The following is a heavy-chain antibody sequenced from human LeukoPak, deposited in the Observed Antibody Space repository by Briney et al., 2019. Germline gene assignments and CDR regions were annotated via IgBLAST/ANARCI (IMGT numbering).Heavy chain of an antibody. CDR2: INPHSGGT. Sequence: ASLKVSSKPSEYIFTDYYIHWVRHAPGQGLAWMGWINPHSGGTNYAQNFQYRVTMTGDTSISTAYMELSRLISDDTAIYYCARGGDNYDILAQWGQGTLVTVSS. J-gene: IGHJ4*02. CDR1: EYIFTDYY. D-gene: IGHD3-9*01. CDR3: ARGGDNYDILAQ. V-gene: IGHV1-2*02.